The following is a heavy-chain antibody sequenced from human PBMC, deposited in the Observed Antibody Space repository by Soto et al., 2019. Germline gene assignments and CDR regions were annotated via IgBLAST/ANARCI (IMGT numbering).Heavy chain of an antibody. V-gene: IGHV5-51*01. CDR2: IYPGDSDT. D-gene: IGHD3-3*01. Sequence: PGESLKISCKGSGYSFTSYWIGWVRQMPGKGLEWMGIIYPGDSDTRYSPSFQGQVTISADKSISTAYLQWSSLKASDTAMYYCARRYDFWSGSYHYGMYVWGQGTTVTVSS. CDR3: ARRYDFWSGSYHYGMYV. CDR1: GYSFTSYW. J-gene: IGHJ6*02.